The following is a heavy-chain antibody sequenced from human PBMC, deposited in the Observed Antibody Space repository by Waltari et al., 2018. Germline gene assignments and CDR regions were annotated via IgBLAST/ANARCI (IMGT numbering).Heavy chain of an antibody. V-gene: IGHV4-61*02. D-gene: IGHD3-22*01. CDR3: ARGGYYDSSGYYH. Sequence: QVQLQESGPGLVKPSQTLSLTCTVSGGSISSGSYYWSWIRQPAGKGLEWIGRIYTSGSTNYNPSLKSRVTISVDTSKNQFSLKLSSVTAADTAVYYCARGGYYDSSGYYHWGQGTLVTVSS. J-gene: IGHJ5*02. CDR2: IYTSGST. CDR1: GGSISSGSYY.